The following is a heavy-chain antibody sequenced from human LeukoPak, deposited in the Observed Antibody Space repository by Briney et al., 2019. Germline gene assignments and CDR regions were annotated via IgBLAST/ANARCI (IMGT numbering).Heavy chain of an antibody. CDR2: ISHDERNK. D-gene: IGHD1-26*01. CDR3: ANGRDPPEVTYGSYGGS. V-gene: IGHV3-30*09. J-gene: IGHJ4*02. Sequence: GRSLRLSCAATGFTFNNYAMHWVRQAPGRGLEWVAVISHDERNKYYSDSVKGRFAISRDNSKNTLYLQMNSLRAEDTAVYYCANGRDPPEVTYGSYGGSWGQGTLVTVSS. CDR1: GFTFNNYA.